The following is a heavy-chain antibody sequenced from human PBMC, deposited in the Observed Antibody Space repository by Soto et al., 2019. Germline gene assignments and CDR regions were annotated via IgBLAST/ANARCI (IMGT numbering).Heavy chain of an antibody. CDR1: GYTFTTFW. V-gene: IGHV5-10-1*01. CDR2: IDPRDSYT. CDR3: ARLYCSSSTCDSWFDP. D-gene: IGHD2-2*01. J-gene: IGHJ5*02. Sequence: GESLKISCTGFGYTFTTFWISWVRQMPGRGLEWMGRIDPRDSYTNYSPSFQGHVTISADKSISTAYLQWGSLKASDTAMYYCARLYCSSSTCDSWFDPWGQGTLVTVSS.